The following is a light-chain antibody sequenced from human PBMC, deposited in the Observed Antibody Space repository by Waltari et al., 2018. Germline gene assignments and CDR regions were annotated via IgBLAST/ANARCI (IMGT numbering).Light chain of an antibody. CDR1: SSDVGGYNY. CDR2: EVT. J-gene: IGLJ1*01. Sequence: QSALTQPASVSGSPGQSITISCPGTSSDVGGYNYVSLYQQYPGKPPKLIIYEVTSRPSGVSYRFSGSKSGNTASLTISGLQAEDEADYYCSSYMPSSGPYVFGGGTRVTVL. V-gene: IGLV2-14*01. CDR3: SSYMPSSGPYV.